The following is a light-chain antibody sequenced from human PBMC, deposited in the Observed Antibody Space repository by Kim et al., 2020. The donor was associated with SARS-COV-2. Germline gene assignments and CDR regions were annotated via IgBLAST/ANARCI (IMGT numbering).Light chain of an antibody. V-gene: IGKV3-15*01. J-gene: IGKJ4*01. Sequence: EIVMTQSPATLSVSPGERATLSCRASQTVSSNLAWYQQKPGQTPRLLIYGASTRATGIPARFSGSGSETEFTLTISSLQSEDSAVYFCQQYNQWPPLTFGGGTKVDIK. CDR3: QQYNQWPPLT. CDR2: GAS. CDR1: QTVSSN.